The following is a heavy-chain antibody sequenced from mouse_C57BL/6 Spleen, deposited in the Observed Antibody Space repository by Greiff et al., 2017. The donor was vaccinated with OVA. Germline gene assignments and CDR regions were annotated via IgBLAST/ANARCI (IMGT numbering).Heavy chain of an antibody. CDR3: ARGGGGYYCFDY. J-gene: IGHJ2*01. CDR2: IYPGDGDT. V-gene: IGHV1-82*01. D-gene: IGHD2-3*01. Sequence: VMLVESGPELVKPGASVKISCKASGYAFSSSWMNWVKQRPGKGLEWIGRIYPGDGDTNYNGKFKGKATLTADKSSSTAYMQLSSLTSEYSAVYFCARGGGGYYCFDYWGQGTTRTVSS. CDR1: GYAFSSSW.